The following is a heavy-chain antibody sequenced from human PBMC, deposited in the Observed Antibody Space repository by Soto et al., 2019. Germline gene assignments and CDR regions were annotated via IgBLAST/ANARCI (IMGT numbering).Heavy chain of an antibody. J-gene: IGHJ4*02. D-gene: IGHD2-2*01. CDR1: GFTFSNYA. Sequence: QPGGSLRLSCAASGFTFSNYAMHWVRQAPGKGLEWVAVISYDGSDKYHADSVKGRFTISRDNSKNTLYLQMVSLRFEDTAVYFCARDRGYCTSTKCYLVNYYDFWGQGALVTVSS. CDR3: ARDRGYCTSTKCYLVNYYDF. CDR2: ISYDGSDK. V-gene: IGHV3-30-3*01.